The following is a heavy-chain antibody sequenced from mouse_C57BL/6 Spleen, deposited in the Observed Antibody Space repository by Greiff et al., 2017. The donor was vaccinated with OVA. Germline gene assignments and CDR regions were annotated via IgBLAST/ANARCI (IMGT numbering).Heavy chain of an antibody. J-gene: IGHJ4*01. D-gene: IGHD3-1*01. CDR3: ASPLRLGAMDY. V-gene: IGHV1-26*01. Sequence: EVQLQQSGPELVKPGASVKISCKASGYTFTDYYMNWVKQSHGKSLEWIGDINPNNGGTSYNQKFKGKATLTVDKSSSTAYMERRSLTSEDAAVYYCASPLRLGAMDYWGQGTSVTVSS. CDR2: INPNNGGT. CDR1: GYTFTDYY.